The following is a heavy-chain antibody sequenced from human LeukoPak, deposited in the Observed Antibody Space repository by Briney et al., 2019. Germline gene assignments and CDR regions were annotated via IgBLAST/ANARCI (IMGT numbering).Heavy chain of an antibody. J-gene: IGHJ6*02. V-gene: IGHV3-21*01. CDR3: ARDFV. CDR2: ISSSSSYT. Sequence: GGSLRLSCAASGFTFSSYSMNWVRQAPGKGLEWVSSISSSSSYTYYADSVKGRFTISRDNAKNSLYLQMNSLRAEDTAVYYCARDFVWGQGTTVTVSS. CDR1: GFTFSSYS.